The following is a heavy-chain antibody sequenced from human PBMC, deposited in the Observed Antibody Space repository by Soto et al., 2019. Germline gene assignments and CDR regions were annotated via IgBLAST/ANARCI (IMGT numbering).Heavy chain of an antibody. Sequence: QVQLVESGGGLVKPGGSLRLSCAASGFIFSDYYMTWIRQAPGKGLEWLSCSSNRDRSTYYADSVKDRFVVSKDNAKNVVYLQMNCLRAEDTAVYFCARAWKIEKFGVISMSKGLDVWGQGTTVTVSS. CDR1: GFIFSDYY. J-gene: IGHJ6*02. CDR3: ARAWKIEKFGVISMSKGLDV. V-gene: IGHV3-11*01. D-gene: IGHD3-3*01. CDR2: SSNRDRST.